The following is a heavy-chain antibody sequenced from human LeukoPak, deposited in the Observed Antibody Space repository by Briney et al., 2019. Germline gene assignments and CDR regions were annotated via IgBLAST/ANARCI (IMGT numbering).Heavy chain of an antibody. CDR1: GGSISRGSYY. Sequence: SETLSLTCTVSGGSISRGSYYWSWIRQPAGKGLEWIGRIYTSGSTNYNPSLKSRVTISVDTSKNQFSLTLSSVTAADTAVYYCARVKREGATQDWFDPWGQGTLVTVSS. D-gene: IGHD1-26*01. CDR2: IYTSGST. V-gene: IGHV4-61*02. J-gene: IGHJ5*02. CDR3: ARVKREGATQDWFDP.